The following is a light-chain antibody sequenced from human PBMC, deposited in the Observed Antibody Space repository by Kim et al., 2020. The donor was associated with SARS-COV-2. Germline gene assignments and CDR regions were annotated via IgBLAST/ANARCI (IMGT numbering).Light chain of an antibody. V-gene: IGKV3D-20*02. CDR1: QSVSSSH. CDR3: QQRSSWPLT. Sequence: EIVLTQSPGTLSLSPGERATLSCRASQSVSSSHLAWYQHKPGQAPRLLINGASNRATGIPDRFSGSGSGTDFTLTISSLEPEDFAVYYCQQRSSWPLTFGQGTRLEIK. CDR2: GAS. J-gene: IGKJ5*01.